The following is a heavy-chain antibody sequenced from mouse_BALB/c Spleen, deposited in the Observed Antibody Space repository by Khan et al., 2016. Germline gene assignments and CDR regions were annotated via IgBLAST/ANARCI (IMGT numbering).Heavy chain of an antibody. V-gene: IGHV1-87*01. CDR1: GYPYANYW. J-gene: IGHJ3*01. Sequence: QVQLQQSGAELARPGASVRLSCKASGYPYANYWMQWVKQRPGQGLEWIGSIYPGDGDTRYSQKFKDKATLTADKSSSSAYMHLRSVASEDSAVYYCADALFVYWGQGTLVTVSA. CDR3: ADALFVY. CDR2: IYPGDGDT.